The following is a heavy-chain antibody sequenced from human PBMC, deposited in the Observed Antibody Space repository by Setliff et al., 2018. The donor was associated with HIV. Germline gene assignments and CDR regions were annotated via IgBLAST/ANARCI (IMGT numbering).Heavy chain of an antibody. CDR2: INHSGTA. J-gene: IGHJ4*02. D-gene: IGHD2-21*01. Sequence: SSETLSLTCAVYGGSLSSSYWTWIRQAPGKGLEWIGEINHSGTANYNPSLKSRVTMSLDRSKRQFSLKLTSLTAADTAVYYCAGLSDFLDYWGLGNLGTVSS. CDR1: GGSLSSSY. V-gene: IGHV4-34*01. CDR3: AGLSDFLDY.